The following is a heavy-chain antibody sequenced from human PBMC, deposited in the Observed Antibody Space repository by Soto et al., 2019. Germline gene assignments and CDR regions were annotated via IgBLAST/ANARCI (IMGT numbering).Heavy chain of an antibody. CDR3: AKSVYNWNDGFFDY. V-gene: IGHV3-30*18. Sequence: GGSLRLSCAASGFTFSTDGMHWVRQAPGKGLEWVAVISYDGNNKYYADSVKGRFTISRDNSKNTLYLQMSSLRAEDTAVYYCAKSVYNWNDGFFDYWGQGTLVTVSS. CDR1: GFTFSTDG. J-gene: IGHJ4*02. CDR2: ISYDGNNK. D-gene: IGHD1-1*01.